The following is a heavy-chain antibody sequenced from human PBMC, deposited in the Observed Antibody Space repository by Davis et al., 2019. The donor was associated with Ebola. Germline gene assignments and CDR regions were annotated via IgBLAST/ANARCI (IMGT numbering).Heavy chain of an antibody. V-gene: IGHV3-23*01. CDR2: IRGST. Sequence: GESLKISCAASGFTFSSYSMTWVRQAPGKGLEWVSAIRGSTYYADSVKGRFTISRDNSKNTLYLQMNSLRAEDTAVYYCARDERAFLEWLTGDFDYWGQGTLVTVSS. D-gene: IGHD3-3*01. CDR1: GFTFSSYS. J-gene: IGHJ4*02. CDR3: ARDERAFLEWLTGDFDY.